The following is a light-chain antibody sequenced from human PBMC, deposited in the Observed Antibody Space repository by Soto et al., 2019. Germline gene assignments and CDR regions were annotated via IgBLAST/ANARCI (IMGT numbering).Light chain of an antibody. CDR2: AAS. CDR1: QGINNY. V-gene: IGKV1-16*01. Sequence: DIQMTQSPSSLSASVGDRVTITCRAIQGINNYLAWFQHNPGKAPKSLISAASTLQSGVASSFSGSGSGTDFTLTISSLQSEDFATYYYQQYSRYPHTFGQVTKLDIK. CDR3: QQYSRYPHT. J-gene: IGKJ2*01.